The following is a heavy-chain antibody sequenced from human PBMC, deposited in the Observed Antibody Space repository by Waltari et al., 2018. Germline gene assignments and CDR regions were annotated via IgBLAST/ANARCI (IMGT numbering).Heavy chain of an antibody. CDR2: ISYDGSNE. CDR1: GFNFTLFG. CDR3: VKGNEIDY. Sequence: QVHLVASGGGVVQPGGSRRLSCAAPGFNFTLFGMHWVRQAPGKGLEWVSFISYDGSNENYADSVKGRFTMSRDNSKKMLYVQMNNLRAEDSAVYYCVKGNEIDYWGQGTLVTVSS. V-gene: IGHV3-30*02. D-gene: IGHD1-1*01. J-gene: IGHJ4*02.